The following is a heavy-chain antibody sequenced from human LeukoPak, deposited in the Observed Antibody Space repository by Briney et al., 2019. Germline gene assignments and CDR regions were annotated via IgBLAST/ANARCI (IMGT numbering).Heavy chain of an antibody. CDR2: IYTSGST. J-gene: IGHJ4*02. CDR1: GGSISSGSYY. D-gene: IGHD3-22*01. V-gene: IGHV4-61*02. Sequence: SSETLSLTCTVSGGSISSGSYYWSWIRQPAGKGLEWIGRIYTSGSTNYNPSLKSRVTISVDTSKNQFSLKLSSVTAADTAVYYCARAYYYDSSGYPYWGQGTLVTVSS. CDR3: ARAYYYDSSGYPY.